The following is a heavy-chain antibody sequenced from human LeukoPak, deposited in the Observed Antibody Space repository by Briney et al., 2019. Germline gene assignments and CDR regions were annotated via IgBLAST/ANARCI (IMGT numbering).Heavy chain of an antibody. Sequence: ASVEVSCKTSGYSFGGYYIHWVRQAPGQGLEWMGRINPNSANTKYAQKFQGRVTMTRDTSTNTVFMELSSLRSDDTAVYYCARDGAYSLGLIWLDPWGQGTLVSVSS. CDR3: ARDGAYSLGLIWLDP. CDR2: INPNSANT. J-gene: IGHJ5*02. D-gene: IGHD5-18*01. CDR1: GYSFGGYY. V-gene: IGHV1-2*06.